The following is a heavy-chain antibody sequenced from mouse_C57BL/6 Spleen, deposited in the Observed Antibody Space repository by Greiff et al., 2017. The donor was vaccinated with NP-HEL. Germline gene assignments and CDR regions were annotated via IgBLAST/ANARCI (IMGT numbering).Heavy chain of an antibody. D-gene: IGHD1-1*01. CDR2: IDPSDSET. CDR1: GYTFTSYW. V-gene: IGHV1-52*01. J-gene: IGHJ1*03. CDR3: ARDYGSSYGWYFDV. Sequence: VKLQQPGAELVRPGSSVKLSCKASGYTFTSYWMHWVKQRPIQGLEWIGNIDPSDSETHYNQKFKDKATLTVDKSSSTAYMQLSSLTSEDSAVYYCARDYGSSYGWYFDVWGTGTTVTVSS.